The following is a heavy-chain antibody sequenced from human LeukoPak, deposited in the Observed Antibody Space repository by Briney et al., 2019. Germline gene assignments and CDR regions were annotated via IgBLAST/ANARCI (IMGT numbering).Heavy chain of an antibody. D-gene: IGHD1-7*01. Sequence: SGGSLRLSCAASGLTFSSYGMHWVRQAPGKGLEWVAVISNDGNNKYYVDSVKGRFIISRDNSKNTLYLQMNSLRPEDTAVYWCAKRFPRGRGTTSSLDVWGKGTTVTVSS. CDR2: ISNDGNNK. V-gene: IGHV3-30*18. CDR1: GLTFSSYG. J-gene: IGHJ6*04. CDR3: AKRFPRGRGTTSSLDV.